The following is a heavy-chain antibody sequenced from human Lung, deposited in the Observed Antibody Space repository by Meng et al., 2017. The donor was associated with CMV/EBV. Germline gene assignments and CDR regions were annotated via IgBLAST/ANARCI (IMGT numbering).Heavy chain of an antibody. CDR2: IFSNDEK. Sequence: SGXXLVXPTETLTLTCTVSGFXLSNARMGVSWIRQPPGKALEWLAHIFSNDEKSYSTSLKSRLTISKDTSKSQVVLTMTNMDPVDAATYYCARTGIAVAGTYYYYGMDVWXQGTTVTVSS. J-gene: IGHJ6*02. CDR1: GFXLSNARMG. D-gene: IGHD6-19*01. V-gene: IGHV2-26*01. CDR3: ARTGIAVAGTYYYYGMDV.